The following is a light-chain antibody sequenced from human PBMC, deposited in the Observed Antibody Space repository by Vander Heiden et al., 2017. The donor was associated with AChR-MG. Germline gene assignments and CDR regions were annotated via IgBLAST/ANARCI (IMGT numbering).Light chain of an antibody. V-gene: IGKV1-33*01. CDR1: QDISNY. CDR2: DAS. Sequence: IQMTQSPSSLSASVGDRVTITCQASQDISNYLNWYQQKPGKAPKLLIYDASNLETGVPSRFSGSGSGTDFTFTISSLQPEDIATYYCQQQDNLPPTFGGGTKVEIK. J-gene: IGKJ4*01. CDR3: QQQDNLPPT.